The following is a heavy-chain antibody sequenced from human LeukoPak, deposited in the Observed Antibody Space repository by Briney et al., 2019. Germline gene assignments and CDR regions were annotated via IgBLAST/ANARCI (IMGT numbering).Heavy chain of an antibody. CDR1: GCTFSSYA. Sequence: SVKVSCKASGCTFSSYAISWVRQAPGQGLEWMGRIIPIFGTANYAQKFQGRVTITTDESTSTAYMELSSLRSEDTAVYYCASLRRAAGQIYDYWGQGTLVTVSS. CDR2: IIPIFGTA. D-gene: IGHD6-13*01. J-gene: IGHJ4*02. V-gene: IGHV1-69*05. CDR3: ASLRRAAGQIYDY.